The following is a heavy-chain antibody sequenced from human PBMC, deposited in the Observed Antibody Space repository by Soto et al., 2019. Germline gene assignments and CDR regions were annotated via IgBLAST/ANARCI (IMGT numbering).Heavy chain of an antibody. CDR1: GGSISSSSYY. CDR2: IYYSGST. V-gene: IGHV4-39*01. CDR3: VRLNYYDSRYYYGMDV. J-gene: IGHJ6*02. Sequence: SETLSLTCTVSGGSISSSSYYWGWIRQPPGKGLEWIGSIYYSGSTYYNPSLKSRVTISVDTSKNQFSLKLSSVTAADTAVYYCVRLNYYDSRYYYGMDVWGQGTTVTVSS. D-gene: IGHD3-22*01.